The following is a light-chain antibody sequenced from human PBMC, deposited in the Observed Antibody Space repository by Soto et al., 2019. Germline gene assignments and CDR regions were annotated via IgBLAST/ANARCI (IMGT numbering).Light chain of an antibody. Sequence: EIVLTQSPGTLSLSPGERATLSCRASQSVSSYYLAWYQQKPGQAPRLLIYAASSRATGIPDRFSGGGSGTDFTLNISRMEPEHCEVYYCQQCGSSPWTCGQGTMVEIK. CDR2: AAS. CDR1: QSVSSYY. J-gene: IGKJ1*01. V-gene: IGKV3-20*01. CDR3: QQCGSSPWT.